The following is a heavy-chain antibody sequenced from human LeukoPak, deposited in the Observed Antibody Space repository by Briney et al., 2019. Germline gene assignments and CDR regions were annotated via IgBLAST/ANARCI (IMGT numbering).Heavy chain of an antibody. J-gene: IGHJ3*02. CDR2: ISTAGDP. CDR3: ARGIRAGVWAFDI. Sequence: PGGSLRLFCAASGFTVSNYDLHWVRQGTGKGLEWVSGISTAGDPYYPGSVKGRFTISRENAKKSLYLQMNSLRDGDTAVYYCARGIRAGVWAFDIWGQGTMVTVAS. D-gene: IGHD3-10*01. CDR1: GFTVSNYD. V-gene: IGHV3-13*04.